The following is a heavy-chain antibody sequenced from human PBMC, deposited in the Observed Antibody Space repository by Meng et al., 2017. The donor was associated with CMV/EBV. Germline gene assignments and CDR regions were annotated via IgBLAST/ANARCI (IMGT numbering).Heavy chain of an antibody. CDR1: GFTVSRNY. Sequence: LSCGASGFTVSRNYMSWVRQAPGKGLEWVSVIYSGGSTYYADSVKGRFTISRDNSKNTLYLQMNSLRAEDTAVYYCARDRAAGDFDYWGQGTLVTVSS. J-gene: IGHJ4*02. CDR2: IYSGGST. CDR3: ARDRAAGDFDY. D-gene: IGHD6-13*01. V-gene: IGHV3-53*01.